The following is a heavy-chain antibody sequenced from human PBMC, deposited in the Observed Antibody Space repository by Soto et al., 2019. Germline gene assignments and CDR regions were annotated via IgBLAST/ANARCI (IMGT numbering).Heavy chain of an antibody. J-gene: IGHJ3*02. V-gene: IGHV5-51*01. CDR2: IYPGDSDT. CDR1: GYRFSRYW. CDR3: ARTPVIVGPYDTFDI. Sequence: GESLTISCPCSGYRFSRYWIGWVRQMPGKGLEWMGIIYPGDSDTRYSPSFQGQVTISADKSISTAYLQWSSLKASDTAMYYCARTPVIVGPYDTFDIWGPGTMVTVSS. D-gene: IGHD1-26*01.